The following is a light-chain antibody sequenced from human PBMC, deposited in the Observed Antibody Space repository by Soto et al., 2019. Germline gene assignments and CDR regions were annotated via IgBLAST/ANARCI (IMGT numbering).Light chain of an antibody. J-gene: IGKJ2*01. CDR2: KVS. Sequence: DVVMTQSPLSLPVTLGQPASISCRSSQSLAYSDGNTYLNWIQQRPGQSPSRLIYKVSNRDSGVPDRFSDSGSGTDFTLKISRVEAEDVCVYYCMEGTHWPPYTFGQGTQLEIK. CDR1: QSLAYSDGNTY. V-gene: IGKV2-30*01. CDR3: MEGTHWPPYT.